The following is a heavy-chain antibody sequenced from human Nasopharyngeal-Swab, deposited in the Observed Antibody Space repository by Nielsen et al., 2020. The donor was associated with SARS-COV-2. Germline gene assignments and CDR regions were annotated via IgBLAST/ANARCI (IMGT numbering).Heavy chain of an antibody. CDR2: ITPSGGAT. Sequence: WVRQAPGQGLEWMGVITPSGGATNYARKFQGRVTMTRDPSTSTVYLDLSSLKSEDTAVYFCARDGSPHDYGDYGSDYWGQGTLVTVSS. V-gene: IGHV1-46*01. D-gene: IGHD4-17*01. CDR3: ARDGSPHDYGDYGSDY. J-gene: IGHJ4*02.